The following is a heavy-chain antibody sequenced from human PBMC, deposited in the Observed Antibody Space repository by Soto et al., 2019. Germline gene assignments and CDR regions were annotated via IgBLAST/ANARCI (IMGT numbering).Heavy chain of an antibody. J-gene: IGHJ3*02. V-gene: IGHV1-2*02. CDR2: INPNSGGT. Sequence: AASVKVSCKASGYTFTGYYMHWVRQAPGQGLEGMGWINPNSGGTNYAQKFQGRVTMTRDTSISTAYMELSRLRSDDTAVYYRARNAKHDAFDIWGRGTMVTGSS. CDR3: ARNAKHDAFDI. CDR1: GYTFTGYY.